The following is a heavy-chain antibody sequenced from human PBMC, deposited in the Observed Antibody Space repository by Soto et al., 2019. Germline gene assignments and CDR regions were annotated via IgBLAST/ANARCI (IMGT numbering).Heavy chain of an antibody. CDR1: GFTFSSYG. J-gene: IGHJ6*02. V-gene: IGHV3-33*01. CDR2: IWYDGSNK. Sequence: GGSLRLSCAASGFTFSSYGMHWVRQAPGKGLEWVAVIWYDGSNKYYADSVKGRFTISRDNSKNTLYLQMNSLRAEDTAVYYCARDRRYDTIQNRDYYYGMDVWGQGTTVTVSS. D-gene: IGHD3-3*01. CDR3: ARDRRYDTIQNRDYYYGMDV.